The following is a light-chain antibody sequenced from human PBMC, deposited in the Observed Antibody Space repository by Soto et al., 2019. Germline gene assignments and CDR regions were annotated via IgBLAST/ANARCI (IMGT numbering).Light chain of an antibody. V-gene: IGLV1-44*01. CDR3: ATWDDSLIAYV. J-gene: IGLJ1*01. CDR1: DSDIGSNT. Sequence: QLVLTQPPSASGTPGQRVTISCSGSDSDIGSNTVNWYQHLPGTAPRLLIYSDYQRPSGVPDRFSGSKSGTSASLAISGLQSEDEADYYSATWDDSLIAYVFGTGTKLTVL. CDR2: SDY.